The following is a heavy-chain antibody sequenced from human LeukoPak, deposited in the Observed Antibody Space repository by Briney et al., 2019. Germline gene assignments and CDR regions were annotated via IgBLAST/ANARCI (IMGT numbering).Heavy chain of an antibody. V-gene: IGHV4-59*08. J-gene: IGHJ4*02. Sequence: PSETLSLTCTVSGGSINSYYWSWIRQPPGRGLEWIGSIHYSGSTSYNPSLRSRVTISVDKSKNQFSLKLSSVTAADTAVYYCARQGYGGTLFDYWGQGTLVTVSS. CDR2: IHYSGST. D-gene: IGHD1-26*01. CDR3: ARQGYGGTLFDY. CDR1: GGSINSYY.